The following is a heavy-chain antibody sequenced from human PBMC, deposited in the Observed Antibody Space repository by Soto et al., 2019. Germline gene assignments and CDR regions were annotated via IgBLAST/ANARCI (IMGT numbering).Heavy chain of an antibody. V-gene: IGHV3-23*01. D-gene: IGHD3-22*01. Sequence: GGSLRLSCTASGFTFSNYAMSWVRQAPGKGLEWVSSISGGGGNTYYADSVKGRFTISRDNSKNTLFLQMNSLRVEDTALYYCAKKDGTDGYYDAFDIWGRGTMVTVSS. CDR1: GFTFSNYA. CDR3: AKKDGTDGYYDAFDI. CDR2: ISGGGGNT. J-gene: IGHJ3*02.